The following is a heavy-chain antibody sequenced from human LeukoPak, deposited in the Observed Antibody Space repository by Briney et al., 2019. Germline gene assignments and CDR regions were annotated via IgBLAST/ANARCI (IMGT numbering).Heavy chain of an antibody. J-gene: IGHJ6*02. CDR1: GGSISSYY. CDR2: IYYSGST. D-gene: IGHD5-18*01. CDR3: ARSGGYSYGYYYYYGMDV. Sequence: SETLSLTCTVSGGSISSYYWGWIRQPPGKGLEWIGYIYYSGSTNYNPSLKSRVTISVDTSKNQFSLKLSSVTAADTAVYYCARSGGYSYGYYYYYGMDVWGQGTTVTVSS. V-gene: IGHV4-59*01.